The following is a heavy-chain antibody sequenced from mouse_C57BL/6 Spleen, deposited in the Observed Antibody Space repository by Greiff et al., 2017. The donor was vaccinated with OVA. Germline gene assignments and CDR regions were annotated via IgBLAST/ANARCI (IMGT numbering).Heavy chain of an antibody. Sequence: VQLQQSGPELVKPGASVKISCKASGYSFTDYNMNWVKQSNGKSLEWIGVINPNYGTTSYNQKFKGKATLTVDQSSSTAYMQLNSLTSEDSAVYYCARERGGTTVVRDFWYFDVWGTGTTVTVSS. D-gene: IGHD1-1*01. V-gene: IGHV1-39*01. CDR1: GYSFTDYN. J-gene: IGHJ1*03. CDR2: INPNYGTT. CDR3: ARERGGTTVVRDFWYFDV.